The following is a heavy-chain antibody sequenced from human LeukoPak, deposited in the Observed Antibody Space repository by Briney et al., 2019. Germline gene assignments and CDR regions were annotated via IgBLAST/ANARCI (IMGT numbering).Heavy chain of an antibody. Sequence: ASVKVSCNASGYTFTGYYMHWVRQAPGQGLEWMGWINTNSGGTNNYQKFQGRVTVTRDTSISTAYMELSRLRSDDTAVYYCARDLDYYDSSGYANWGEGTLVTVSS. CDR2: INTNSGGT. D-gene: IGHD3-22*01. J-gene: IGHJ4*02. V-gene: IGHV1-2*02. CDR3: ARDLDYYDSSGYAN. CDR1: GYTFTGYY.